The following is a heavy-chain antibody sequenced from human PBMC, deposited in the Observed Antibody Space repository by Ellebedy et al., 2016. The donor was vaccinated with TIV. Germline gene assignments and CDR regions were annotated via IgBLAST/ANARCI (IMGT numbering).Heavy chain of an antibody. D-gene: IGHD4-11*01. J-gene: IGHJ3*01. CDR1: GGTFGSYA. CDR3: ARDVGNYHAFEV. Sequence: AASVKVSCKASGGTFGSYAFNWVRQAPGQGLEWMGGIIPILATTTYAQKFQRRVTFTADEATGTAYMELSSLSSDDTAVYYCARDVGNYHAFEVWGQGTVVTISS. CDR2: IIPILATT. V-gene: IGHV1-69*13.